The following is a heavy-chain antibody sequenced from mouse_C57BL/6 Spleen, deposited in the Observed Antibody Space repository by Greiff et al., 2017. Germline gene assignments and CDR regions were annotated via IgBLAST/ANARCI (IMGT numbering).Heavy chain of an antibody. CDR1: GYTFTEYT. D-gene: IGHD2-4*01. V-gene: IGHV1-62-2*01. CDR3: ARHERLYDYDGAWFAY. Sequence: VKLMESGAELVKPGASVKLSCKASGYTFTEYTIHWVKQRSGQGLEWIGWFYPGSGSIKYNEKFKDKATLTADKSSSTVYMELSRLTSEDSAVYFCARHERLYDYDGAWFAYWGQGTLVTVSA. CDR2: FYPGSGSI. J-gene: IGHJ3*01.